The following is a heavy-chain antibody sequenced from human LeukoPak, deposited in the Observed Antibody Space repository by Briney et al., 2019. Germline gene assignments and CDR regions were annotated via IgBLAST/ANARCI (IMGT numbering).Heavy chain of an antibody. CDR3: ARDEGHYAY. CDR1: GFTFSSYS. CDR2: IYSGGST. J-gene: IGHJ4*02. V-gene: IGHV3-66*01. D-gene: IGHD4-17*01. Sequence: GGSLRLSCAASGFTFSSYSMNWVRQAPGKGLEWVSVIYSGGSTYYADSVKGRFTISRDNSKNTLYLQMNSLRAEDTAVYYCARDEGHYAYWGQGTLVTVSS.